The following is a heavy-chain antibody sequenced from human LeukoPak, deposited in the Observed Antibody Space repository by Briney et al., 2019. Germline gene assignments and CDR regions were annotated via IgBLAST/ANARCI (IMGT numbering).Heavy chain of an antibody. D-gene: IGHD3-16*01. CDR3: ARGRWGFDY. CDR1: GFTFSSYG. J-gene: IGHJ4*02. Sequence: GGSLRLSCAASGFTFSSYGMHWVRQAPGKGLEWVANIEQDGSEKDYVDSVKGRFTISRDNAKNSLYLQMNSLRVEDTAVYYCARGRWGFDYWGQGTLVTVSS. V-gene: IGHV3-7*01. CDR2: IEQDGSEK.